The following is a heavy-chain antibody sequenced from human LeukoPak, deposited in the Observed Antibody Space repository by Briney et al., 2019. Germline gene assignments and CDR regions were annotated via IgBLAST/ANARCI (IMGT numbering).Heavy chain of an antibody. CDR3: ARDLIAAAGTVEDYYYYMDV. Sequence: GGSLRLSCAASGFTFSSYGMHWVRQAPGKGLEWVAFIRYDGSNKYYADSVKGRFTISRDNAKNSLYLQMNSLRAEDTAVYYCARDLIAAAGTVEDYYYYMDVWGKGTTVTVSS. CDR1: GFTFSSYG. V-gene: IGHV3-30*02. D-gene: IGHD6-13*01. J-gene: IGHJ6*03. CDR2: IRYDGSNK.